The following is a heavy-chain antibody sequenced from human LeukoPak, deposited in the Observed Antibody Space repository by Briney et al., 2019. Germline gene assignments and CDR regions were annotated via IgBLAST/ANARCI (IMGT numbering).Heavy chain of an antibody. V-gene: IGHV2-70*01. J-gene: IGHJ5*02. CDR1: GFSLSTSGMC. CDR2: IDWDDDK. CDR3: ARTPYYYDSSGYYYWFDP. D-gene: IGHD3-22*01. Sequence: SGPALVKPTQSLTLTCTFSGFSLSTSGMCVSWIRQPPGKALEWLALIDWDDDKYYGTSLKTRLTISKDTSKNQVVLTMTNMDPVDTATYYCARTPYYYDSSGYYYWFDPWGQGTLVTVSS.